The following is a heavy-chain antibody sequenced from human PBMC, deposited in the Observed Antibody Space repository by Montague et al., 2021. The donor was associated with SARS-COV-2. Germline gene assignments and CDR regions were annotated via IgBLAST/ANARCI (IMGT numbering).Heavy chain of an antibody. V-gene: IGHV4-34*01. J-gene: IGHJ4*02. Sequence: SETLSLTCTVYGGSFSDNHYTWIRQSPAEGREWDGQINYGGSTKYNPYLKSRVTISIDTSKNQYSLKLTSVTGADTAVYYCAGGAPGYWGQGTLVTVSS. CDR2: INYGGST. CDR1: GGSFSDNH. D-gene: IGHD1-1*01. CDR3: AGGAPGY.